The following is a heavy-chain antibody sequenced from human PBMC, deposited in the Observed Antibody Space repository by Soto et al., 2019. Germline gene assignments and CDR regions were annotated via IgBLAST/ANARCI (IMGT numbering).Heavy chain of an antibody. D-gene: IGHD5-12*01. CDR1: GFTFSTYV. Sequence: EVQLLESGGGLVQPGGSLRLSCAASGFTFSTYVISWVRQAPGKGLEWVSAISGGDSSTYYADSVKGRFTISRDNSKNTLYLQMNSLRAEDTAVYYCAKDADIVATIFPRKFDYWGQGTLVTVSS. CDR3: AKDADIVATIFPRKFDY. J-gene: IGHJ4*02. V-gene: IGHV3-23*01. CDR2: ISGGDSST.